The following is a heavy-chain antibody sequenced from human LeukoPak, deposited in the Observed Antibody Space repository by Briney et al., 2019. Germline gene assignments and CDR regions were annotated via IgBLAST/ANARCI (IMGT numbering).Heavy chain of an antibody. V-gene: IGHV3-30*02. D-gene: IGHD3-10*01. CDR1: GFTFSDYG. Sequence: GGSLRLSCAASGFTFSDYGMHWVRQAPGKGREWGAFLRYDGTNEYYSDSVRGRFSISRDNSKNTVYLQMNRLRAEDTAVYYCAKDRISLGELLSSLEYWGQGILVTVSS. J-gene: IGHJ4*02. CDR2: LRYDGTNE. CDR3: AKDRISLGELLSSLEY.